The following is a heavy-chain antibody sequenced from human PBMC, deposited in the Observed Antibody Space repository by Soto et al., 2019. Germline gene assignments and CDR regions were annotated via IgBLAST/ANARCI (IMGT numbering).Heavy chain of an antibody. CDR3: ARHYFHGVLWLGELNWIDP. Sequence: SETLSLACTVSGGSISSYYWSWIRQPPGKGLEWIGYIYYSGSTNYNPSLKSRVTMSVDTSKNQFSLKLSSVTAADTAVYYCARHYFHGVLWLGELNWIDPWGQGTLVSVSS. V-gene: IGHV4-59*08. CDR1: GGSISSYY. J-gene: IGHJ5*02. D-gene: IGHD3-10*01. CDR2: IYYSGST.